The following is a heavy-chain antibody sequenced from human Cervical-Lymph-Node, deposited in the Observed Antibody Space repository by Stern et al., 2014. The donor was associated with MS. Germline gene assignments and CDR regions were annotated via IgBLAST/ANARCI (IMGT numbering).Heavy chain of an antibody. CDR2: LNPNSDDP. Sequence: VQLVESGAKMKKPGASVKVSCKASGYDFTGFFIHLVRQVPGQGLEWMGRLNPNSDDPTYAQNFQDRVTLTRDTSISTAYLELSRLTSADTAVYYCAREATRIIVGIDYWGQGTQVTVSS. CDR3: AREATRIIVGIDY. D-gene: IGHD2/OR15-2a*01. V-gene: IGHV1-2*06. CDR1: GYDFTGFF. J-gene: IGHJ4*02.